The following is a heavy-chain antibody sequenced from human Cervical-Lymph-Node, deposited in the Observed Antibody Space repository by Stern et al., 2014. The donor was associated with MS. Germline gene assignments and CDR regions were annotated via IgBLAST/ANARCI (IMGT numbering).Heavy chain of an antibody. CDR3: ARSTMIVVVMSSYYFDY. V-gene: IGHV4-4*02. CDR1: GGSISSSNW. Sequence: VQLVESGPGLVKPSGTLSLTCAVSGGSISSSNWWSWVRQPPGKGLEWIGEIYHSGSTNYNPSLKSRVTISVDKSKNQFSLKLSSVTAADTAVYYCARSTMIVVVMSSYYFDYWGQGTLVTVSS. D-gene: IGHD3-22*01. J-gene: IGHJ4*02. CDR2: IYHSGST.